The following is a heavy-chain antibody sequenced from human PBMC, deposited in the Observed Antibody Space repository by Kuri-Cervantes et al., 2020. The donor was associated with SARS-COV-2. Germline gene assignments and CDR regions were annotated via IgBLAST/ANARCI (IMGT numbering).Heavy chain of an antibody. V-gene: IGHV4-4*02. CDR2: IYHSGST. Sequence: SETLSLTCAVSGGSISSSNWWSWVRQPPGKGLEWIGEIYHSGSTNYNPSLKSRVTISVDKSKNQFSLKLSSVTAADTAVYYYASWTLIVVVPAAIGWFDPWGQGTLVTVSS. CDR1: GGSISSSNW. CDR3: ASWTLIVVVPAAIGWFDP. D-gene: IGHD2-2*02. J-gene: IGHJ5*02.